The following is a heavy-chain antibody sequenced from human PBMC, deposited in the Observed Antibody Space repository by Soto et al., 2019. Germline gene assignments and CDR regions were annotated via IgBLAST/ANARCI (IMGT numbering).Heavy chain of an antibody. J-gene: IGHJ4*01. CDR2: IFISSSYI. CDR3: ARVPYGGSYWREFDY. Sequence: EVQLVESGGGLVKPGGSLRLSCAASGFTFSSYSMNWVRQAPGKGLEWVSSIFISSSYIYYADSVKGRFTISRDNAKNSLYLQMNSLRADDTAVYYCARVPYGGSYWREFDYWGQEPWSPSPQ. V-gene: IGHV3-21*01. D-gene: IGHD1-26*01. CDR1: GFTFSSYS.